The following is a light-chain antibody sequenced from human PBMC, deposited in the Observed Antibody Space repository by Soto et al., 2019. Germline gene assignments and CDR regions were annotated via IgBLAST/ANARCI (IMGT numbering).Light chain of an antibody. Sequence: QSVLTQPASVSGSPGQSITISCTGTSSDVGAYNYDSWYQQHPGEAPKVIIYDVSHRPAGVSNRFSGSKSGNTASLTISGLQTQDEADYYCSSYTSATTYVFGTGTKVTVL. J-gene: IGLJ1*01. CDR3: SSYTSATTYV. CDR1: SSDVGAYNY. V-gene: IGLV2-14*01. CDR2: DVS.